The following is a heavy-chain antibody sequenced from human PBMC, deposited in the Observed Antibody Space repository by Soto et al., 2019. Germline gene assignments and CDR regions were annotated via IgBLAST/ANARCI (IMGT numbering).Heavy chain of an antibody. D-gene: IGHD3-10*01. Sequence: QVQLQESGPGLVKPSQTLSLTCTVSGGSISSGAYYWSWIRQHPGKGLEWIGYIYYSGSTYYNPSLKSRVTISVDTSKNQFSLKLSSVTAADTAVYYCATRTDYYYGSGSLGGMDVWGQGTTVTVYS. CDR2: IYYSGST. V-gene: IGHV4-31*03. J-gene: IGHJ6*02. CDR1: GGSISSGAYY. CDR3: ATRTDYYYGSGSLGGMDV.